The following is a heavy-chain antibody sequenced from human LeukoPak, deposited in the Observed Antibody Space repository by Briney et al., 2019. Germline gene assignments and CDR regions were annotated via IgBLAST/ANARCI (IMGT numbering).Heavy chain of an antibody. Sequence: GGSLRLCCAASGFTFSSYDMHWVRQPTGKGLEWVSTIGTAGDTYYPGSVKGRFTISRENAKNSLYLQMNSLRAGDTAVYYCARSRDGYNLWYFDLWGRGTLVTVSS. V-gene: IGHV3-13*01. CDR1: GFTFSSYD. J-gene: IGHJ2*01. CDR2: IGTAGDT. CDR3: ARSRDGYNLWYFDL. D-gene: IGHD5-24*01.